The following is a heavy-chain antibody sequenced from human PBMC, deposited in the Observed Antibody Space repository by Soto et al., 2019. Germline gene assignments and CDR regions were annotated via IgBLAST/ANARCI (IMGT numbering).Heavy chain of an antibody. D-gene: IGHD2-15*01. CDR2: ISSSGYI. J-gene: IGHJ6*02. CDR3: ARDCSGGSCYPGMDV. V-gene: IGHV3-21*01. CDR1: GLTLNSIP. Sequence: EVQLVESGGALFRRGGPLGLPFAPSGLTLNSIPINWVPQPQGKGRGWLSSISSSGYIFPTDSVRGRFTISRDNAKNSAYLQINSLRAEDTAVYFCARDCSGGSCYPGMDVWGQGTTVTVSS.